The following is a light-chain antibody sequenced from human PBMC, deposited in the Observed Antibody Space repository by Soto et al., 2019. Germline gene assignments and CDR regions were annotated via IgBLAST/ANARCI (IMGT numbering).Light chain of an antibody. CDR1: QGINSW. CDR3: QQGNGFPWT. CDR2: AAS. Sequence: DLQMTQSPSSVSASVGDRVTITCRASQGINSWLAWYQQKAGKAPNLLIYAASSLQSGVPSRFSGSGSGTDFTLTIHSLQPEDSASYYCQQGNGFPWTFGQGTKVEIK. J-gene: IGKJ1*01. V-gene: IGKV1-12*02.